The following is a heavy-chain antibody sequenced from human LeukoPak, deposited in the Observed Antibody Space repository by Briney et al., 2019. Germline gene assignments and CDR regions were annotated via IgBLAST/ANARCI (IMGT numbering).Heavy chain of an antibody. CDR2: IIPIFGTA. J-gene: IGHJ4*02. CDR3: ARVQQWSTYYFDY. D-gene: IGHD6-19*01. Sequence: SVTVSCTASGYTFTGYYMHWVRQAPGQGLEWMGGIIPIFGTANYAQKFQGRVTITADESTSTAYLELSSLRSEDTAVYYCARVQQWSTYYFDYWGQGTRVTVSS. V-gene: IGHV1-69*13. CDR1: GYTFTGYY.